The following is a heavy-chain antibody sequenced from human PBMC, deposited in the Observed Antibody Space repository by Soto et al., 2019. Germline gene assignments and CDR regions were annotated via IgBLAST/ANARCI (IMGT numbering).Heavy chain of an antibody. J-gene: IGHJ6*02. CDR1: GFTFSSYW. D-gene: IGHD2-8*02. CDR3: ARDSGRNYYGMDV. CDR2: IKQDGSEK. V-gene: IGHV3-7*01. Sequence: GGSLRLSCSASGFTFSSYWMSWVRQAPGKGLEWVANIKQDGSEKYYVDSVKGRFTISRDNAKNSLYLQMNSLRAEDTAVYYCARDSGRNYYGMDVWGQGTTVTVSS.